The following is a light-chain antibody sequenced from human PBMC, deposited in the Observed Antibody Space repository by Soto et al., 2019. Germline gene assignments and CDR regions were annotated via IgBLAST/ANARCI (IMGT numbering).Light chain of an antibody. CDR3: QQFNSFPLT. CDR1: QGISSY. Sequence: DIQLTQSPSFLSASVGDRVIITCRASQGISSYLAWYQQKPGKAPKLLIYAASTLQSGVPSGFSGSGSGTEFTLTISRLQPEDFATYYCQQFNSFPLTFGGGTKVEIK. CDR2: AAS. V-gene: IGKV1-9*01. J-gene: IGKJ4*01.